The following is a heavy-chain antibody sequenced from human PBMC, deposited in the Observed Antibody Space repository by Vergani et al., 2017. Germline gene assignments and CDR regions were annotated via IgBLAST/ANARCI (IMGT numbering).Heavy chain of an antibody. CDR2: IYYSGST. J-gene: IGHJ5*02. V-gene: IGHV4-59*01. CDR3: ARKGSSSWYGDGFDP. CDR1: GGSISSYY. Sequence: QVQLQESGPGLVKPSETLSLTCTVSGGSISSYYWSWIRQPPGKGLEWIGYIYYSGSTNYNPSLKSRVTISVDTSKNQFSLKLSSVTAADTAVYYCARKGSSSWYGDGFDPWGQGTLVTVSS. D-gene: IGHD6-13*01.